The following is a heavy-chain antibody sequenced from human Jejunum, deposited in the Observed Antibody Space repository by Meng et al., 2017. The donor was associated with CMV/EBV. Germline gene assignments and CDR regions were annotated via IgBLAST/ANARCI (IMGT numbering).Heavy chain of an antibody. CDR2: IKEDGSEK. CDR3: ARANSYFAFDI. CDR1: GFTFSGYW. Sequence: AAPGFTFSGYWMSWVRQAPGKGLEWVANIKEDGSEKYYVDSVKGRFTISRDNAKNSLYLQMNSLRAEDTALYYCARANSYFAFDIWGQGTMVTVSS. D-gene: IGHD1-26*01. J-gene: IGHJ3*02. V-gene: IGHV3-7*03.